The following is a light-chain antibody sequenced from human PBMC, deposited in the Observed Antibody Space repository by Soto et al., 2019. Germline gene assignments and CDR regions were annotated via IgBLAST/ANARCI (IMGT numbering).Light chain of an antibody. V-gene: IGLV1-40*01. CDR1: SSNIGANYD. CDR2: ANN. Sequence: QSVLTQPPSVSGAPGQRVTISCTGSSSNIGANYDVHWYQQLPGTAPKLLMYANNNRPSGVPDRFSGSKSGTSGSLAITGLQAEYEAHYYCQSSDSSLSGFVFGTGTKLTVL. CDR3: QSSDSSLSGFV. J-gene: IGLJ1*01.